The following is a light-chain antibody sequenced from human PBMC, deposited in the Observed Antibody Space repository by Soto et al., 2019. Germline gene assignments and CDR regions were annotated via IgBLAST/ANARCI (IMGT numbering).Light chain of an antibody. Sequence: EIVMTQSPATLSVSPGERATISCRASQSVSSNLAWYQQKPGQAPRLLIYGASTRATGIPARFSGSGSGTEFTLTISSLQSEDFAVYYCQQYNNWDFGQGTRLEIK. CDR1: QSVSSN. J-gene: IGKJ5*01. CDR3: QQYNNWD. V-gene: IGKV3-15*01. CDR2: GAS.